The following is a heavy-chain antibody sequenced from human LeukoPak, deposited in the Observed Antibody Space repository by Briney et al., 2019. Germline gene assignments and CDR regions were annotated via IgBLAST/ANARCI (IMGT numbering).Heavy chain of an antibody. J-gene: IGHJ6*02. CDR2: IWYDGSNK. D-gene: IGHD3-3*01. CDR1: GFTFGKYW. V-gene: IGHV3-33*07. CDR3: ARSPYDFWSGYFAVYYYYGMDV. Sequence: GGSLRLSCVASGFTFGKYWMSWVRQAPGKGLEWVAVIWYDGSNKYYADSVKGRFTISRDNSKNTLYLQMNSLRAEDTAVYYCARSPYDFWSGYFAVYYYYGMDVWGQGTTVTVSS.